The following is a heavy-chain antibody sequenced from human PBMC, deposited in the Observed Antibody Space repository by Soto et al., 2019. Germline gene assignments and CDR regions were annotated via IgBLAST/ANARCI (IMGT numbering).Heavy chain of an antibody. CDR2: IYSSGST. CDR1: CGSINNYN. J-gene: IGHJ3*02. D-gene: IGHD2-2*01. V-gene: IGHV4-4*07. Sequence: PSETLSLTCSVSCGSINNYNWNWIRQSAGKGVEWIGRIYSSGSTNYNPSLKSRVTMSVDTSNNQISLRLTSVTAADTAMYYCARERTYQLSGDDALDIWGQGTMVTVSS. CDR3: ARERTYQLSGDDALDI.